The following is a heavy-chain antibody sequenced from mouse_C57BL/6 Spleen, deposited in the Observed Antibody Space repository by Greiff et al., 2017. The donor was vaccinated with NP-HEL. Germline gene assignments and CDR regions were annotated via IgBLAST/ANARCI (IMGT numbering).Heavy chain of an antibody. J-gene: IGHJ2*01. V-gene: IGHV5-9-1*02. CDR2: ISSGGDYI. Sequence: EVMLVESGEGLVKPGGSLKLSCAASGFTFSSYAMSWVRQTPEKRLEWVAYISSGGDYIYYADTVKGRFTISRDNARNTLYLQMSSLKSEDTAMYYCTSEANYYGSPLFDYWGQGTTLTVSS. CDR1: GFTFSSYA. D-gene: IGHD1-1*01. CDR3: TSEANYYGSPLFDY.